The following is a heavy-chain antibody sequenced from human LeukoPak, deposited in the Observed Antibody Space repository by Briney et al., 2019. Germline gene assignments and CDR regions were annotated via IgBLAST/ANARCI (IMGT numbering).Heavy chain of an antibody. CDR2: ISGYNGNT. CDR1: GYTLTSYG. Sequence: GASVKVSCKASGYTLTSYGFSWVRQAPGQGLEWMGWISGYNGNTNYAQNLQGRVTMTIDTSTSTAYMELRSLRSDDPAVYYCARDPAFRGAQMEYWGQGTLVTVSS. CDR3: ARDPAFRGAQMEY. J-gene: IGHJ4*02. D-gene: IGHD3-10*01. V-gene: IGHV1-18*01.